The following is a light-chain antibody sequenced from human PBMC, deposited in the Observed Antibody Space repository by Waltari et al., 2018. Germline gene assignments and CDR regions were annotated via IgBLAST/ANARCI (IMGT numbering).Light chain of an antibody. CDR3: AAWDDSLSRWL. J-gene: IGLJ3*02. Sequence: QSVLTQPPSASGTPGQRVTISCSGRSSNIGSNYVYWYQHVPGAAPKLLIYRNNQRPSRVPDRFSGSKSGTSASLAISGLRSEDEADYYCAAWDDSLSRWLLGGGTKLTVL. CDR1: SSNIGSNY. V-gene: IGLV1-47*01. CDR2: RNN.